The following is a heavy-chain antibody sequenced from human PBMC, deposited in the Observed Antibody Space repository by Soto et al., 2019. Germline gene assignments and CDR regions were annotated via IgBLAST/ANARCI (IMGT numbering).Heavy chain of an antibody. CDR3: ATFVNTIQLWSRVFDY. D-gene: IGHD5-18*01. Sequence: ASVKVSCKVSGYTLTELSMHWVRQAPGKGLEWMGGFDPEDGETIYAQKFQGRVTMTEDTSTDTAYMELSSLRSEDTAVYYCATFVNTIQLWSRVFDYWGQGTLVTSPQ. CDR2: FDPEDGET. CDR1: GYTLTELS. V-gene: IGHV1-24*01. J-gene: IGHJ4*02.